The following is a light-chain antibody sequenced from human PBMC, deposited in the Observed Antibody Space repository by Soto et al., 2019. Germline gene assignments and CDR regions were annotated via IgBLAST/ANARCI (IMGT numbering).Light chain of an antibody. Sequence: DIVMTQSPDALAVSLGESSSINCKSSQSVLYSSNNKNYLAWYQQKPGQPPKLLIYWASTRESGVPDRFSGSGSGTDFTLTISSLQAEDVAVYYCQQYYSTPHTFGGGTKV. CDR3: QQYYSTPHT. CDR1: QSVLYSSNNKNY. V-gene: IGKV4-1*01. J-gene: IGKJ4*01. CDR2: WAS.